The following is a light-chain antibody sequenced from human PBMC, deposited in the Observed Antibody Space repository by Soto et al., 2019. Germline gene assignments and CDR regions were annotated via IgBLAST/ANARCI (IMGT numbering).Light chain of an antibody. J-gene: IGKJ2*01. CDR1: QSVSSN. CDR2: GAS. CDR3: QQFNNWPHT. V-gene: IGKV3-15*01. Sequence: EIVMTQSPATLSVSPGERATLSRRASQSVSSNLAWYQQKPGQAPRLLIDGASTRATGIPARFSGSGSGTEFTLTISSLQSEDFAVYYCQQFNNWPHTFGQGTKVDIK.